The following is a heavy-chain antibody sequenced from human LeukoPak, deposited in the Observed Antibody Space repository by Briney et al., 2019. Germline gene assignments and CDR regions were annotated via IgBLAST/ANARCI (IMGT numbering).Heavy chain of an antibody. CDR2: INPSGGST. J-gene: IGHJ3*02. V-gene: IGHV1-46*01. CDR3: ARDGPVRAIFGVVIIGAFDI. Sequence: GASVKVSCKASGYTFTSYYMHWVRQAPGQGLEWMGIINPSGGSTSYAQKFQGRVTMTRDTSTSTVYMELSSLRSEDTAVYYCARDGPVRAIFGVVIIGAFDIWGQGTMVTVSS. CDR1: GYTFTSYY. D-gene: IGHD3-3*01.